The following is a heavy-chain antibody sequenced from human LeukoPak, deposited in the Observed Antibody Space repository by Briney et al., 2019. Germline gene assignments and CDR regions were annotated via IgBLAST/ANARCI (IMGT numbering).Heavy chain of an antibody. Sequence: PSETLSLTCTVSGRSFSSYYWSWLRQSPGKGLEWIGYVYYSGSTNYTPGLYSRVSISLDTSENQYSLKLSSVTAADTSVYYCSREANSPSARYWYFDLWGRGTQVTVSS. V-gene: IGHV4-59*01. J-gene: IGHJ2*01. CDR2: VYYSGST. CDR3: SREANSPSARYWYFDL. CDR1: GRSFSSYY. D-gene: IGHD2-21*01.